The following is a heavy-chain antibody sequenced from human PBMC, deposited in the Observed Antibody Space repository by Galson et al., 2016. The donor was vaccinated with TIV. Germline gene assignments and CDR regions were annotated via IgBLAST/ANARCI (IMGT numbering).Heavy chain of an antibody. CDR2: IIPMAGIS. D-gene: IGHD2-21*02. CDR1: GGTLSNDP. J-gene: IGHJ4*02. V-gene: IGHV1-69*10. CDR3: ARLTPCGGDCYYFDR. Sequence: SVKVSCKASGGTLSNDPITWVRQAPGQGLEWMGGIIPMAGISDNSQKFQGRVSITVDVSTNTVYMELSSLRSEDTAVFYCARLTPCGGDCYYFDRWGQGTLVTVSS.